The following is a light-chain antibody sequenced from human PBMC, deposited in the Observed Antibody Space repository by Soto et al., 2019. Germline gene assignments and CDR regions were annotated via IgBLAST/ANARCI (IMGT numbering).Light chain of an antibody. Sequence: EIVLTQSPGTLSLSPGERATLSCRASQSVSSSYLAWYQQKPGQAPRLLIYAASSRATGIPDRFSGSGSGTDFTLTISRLEPEDFAVYSCQQYGSSPQTFGQWTKVEIK. J-gene: IGKJ1*01. CDR2: AAS. V-gene: IGKV3-20*01. CDR3: QQYGSSPQT. CDR1: QSVSSSY.